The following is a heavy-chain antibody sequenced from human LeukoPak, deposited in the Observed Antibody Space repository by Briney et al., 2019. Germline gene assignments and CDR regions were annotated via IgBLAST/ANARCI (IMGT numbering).Heavy chain of an antibody. D-gene: IGHD6-13*01. V-gene: IGHV3-33*01. Sequence: GGSLRLSCAASGFTFSSYGMHWVRQAPGKGLEWVAVIWYDGSNKYYADSVKGRFTISRDNSKNTLYLQMNSLRAEDTAVYYCARDRDGIAAAGTQTPYYYYGMDVWGKGTTVTVSS. J-gene: IGHJ6*04. CDR1: GFTFSSYG. CDR3: ARDRDGIAAAGTQTPYYYYGMDV. CDR2: IWYDGSNK.